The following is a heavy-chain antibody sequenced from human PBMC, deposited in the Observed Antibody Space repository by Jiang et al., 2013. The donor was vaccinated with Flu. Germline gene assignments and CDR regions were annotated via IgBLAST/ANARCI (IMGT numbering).Heavy chain of an antibody. J-gene: IGHJ4*02. V-gene: IGHV4-59*01. Sequence: LLKPSETLSLTCTVSGGSISSYYWSWIRQPPGRGLEWIGYIYYSGSTNYNPSLKSRVTISVDTSKNQFSLKLSSVTAADTAVYYCARVVAVAGSYYFDYWGQGTLVTVSS. D-gene: IGHD6-19*01. CDR3: ARVVAVAGSYYFDY. CDR2: IYYSGST. CDR1: GGSISSYY.